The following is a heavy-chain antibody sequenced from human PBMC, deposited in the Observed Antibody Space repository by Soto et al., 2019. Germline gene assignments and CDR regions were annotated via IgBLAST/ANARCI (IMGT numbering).Heavy chain of an antibody. V-gene: IGHV4-4*07. CDR1: NGSISNFY. Sequence: QVQLQESGPGLVKPSGTLSLTCTVSNGSISNFYWNWIRQSARKGLVGIGRIHGSGSATYNPSLRSRVTMAVATSRNQFSLKVNSVNGADTAGDYSAISSQKESWFDPWGQGPLFT. CDR2: IHGSGSA. CDR3: AISSQKESWFDP. D-gene: IGHD6-13*01. J-gene: IGHJ5*02.